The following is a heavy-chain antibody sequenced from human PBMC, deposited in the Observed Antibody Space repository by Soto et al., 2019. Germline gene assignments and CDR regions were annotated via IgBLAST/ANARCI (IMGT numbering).Heavy chain of an antibody. J-gene: IGHJ6*02. CDR1: GFTFSSYA. Sequence: PVGSLRLSCAASGFTFSSYAMHWVRQAPGKGLEWVAVISYDGSNKYYADSVKGRFTISRDNSKNTLYLQVNSLRAEDTAVYYCARVKSSSRYGMDVWGQGTTVTVSS. CDR3: ARVKSSSRYGMDV. V-gene: IGHV3-30-3*01. D-gene: IGHD6-6*01. CDR2: ISYDGSNK.